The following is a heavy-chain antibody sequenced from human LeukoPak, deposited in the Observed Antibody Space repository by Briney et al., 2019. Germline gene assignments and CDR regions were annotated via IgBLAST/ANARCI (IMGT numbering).Heavy chain of an antibody. V-gene: IGHV3-21*01. CDR3: ARGHYDMGV. D-gene: IGHD3-16*01. Sequence: PGGSLRLSCAASGFTFSTYGMSWVRQAPGKGLEWVSAISTGNDITWYADSVKGRFTISRDNAKNSLYLQMNSLRAEDTALYYRARGHYDMGVWGQGTTVTVSS. CDR2: ISTGNDIT. CDR1: GFTFSTYG. J-gene: IGHJ6*02.